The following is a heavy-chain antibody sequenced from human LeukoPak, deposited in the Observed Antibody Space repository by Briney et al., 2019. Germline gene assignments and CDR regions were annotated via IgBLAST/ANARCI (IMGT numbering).Heavy chain of an antibody. J-gene: IGHJ5*02. CDR2: INHSGST. D-gene: IGHD3-10*01. CDR1: GGSFSGYY. CDR3: ARQGGSGSYYMTSFDP. Sequence: SETLSLTCAVYGGSFSGYYWSWIRQPPGKGLEWIGEINHSGSTNYNPSLKSRVTISVDTSKSQFSLKLSSVTAADTAVYYCARQGGSGSYYMTSFDPWGQGTLVTVSS. V-gene: IGHV4-34*01.